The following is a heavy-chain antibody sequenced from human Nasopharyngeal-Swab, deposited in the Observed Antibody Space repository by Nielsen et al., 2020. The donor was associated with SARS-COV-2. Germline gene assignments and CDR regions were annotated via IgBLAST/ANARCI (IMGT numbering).Heavy chain of an antibody. V-gene: IGHV3-9*01. J-gene: IGHJ6*02. CDR1: GFTFDDYA. Sequence: SLKISCAASGFTFDDYAMHWVRQAPGKGLEWVSGISWNSGSIGYADSVKGRFTISRDNAKNSLYLQMNSLRAEDTAVYYCARDFVGQMDVWGQGTTVTVSS. CDR3: ARDFVGQMDV. D-gene: IGHD3-10*01. CDR2: ISWNSGSI.